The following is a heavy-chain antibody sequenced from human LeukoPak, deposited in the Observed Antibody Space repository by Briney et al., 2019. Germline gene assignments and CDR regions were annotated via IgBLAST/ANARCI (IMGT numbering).Heavy chain of an antibody. CDR1: GYTFTSYY. J-gene: IGHJ5*02. V-gene: IGHV1-46*01. Sequence: ASVKVSCKASGYTFTSYYMHWVRQAPGQGLEWMGIINPSGGSTSYAQKFQGRVTMTRDVSTSTVYMELSSLRSEDTAVYYCARSSFDYGDYWWFDPWGQGTLVTVSS. CDR3: ARSSFDYGDYWWFDP. D-gene: IGHD4-17*01. CDR2: INPSGGST.